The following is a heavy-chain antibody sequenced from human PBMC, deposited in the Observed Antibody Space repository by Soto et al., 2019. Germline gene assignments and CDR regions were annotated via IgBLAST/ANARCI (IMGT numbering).Heavy chain of an antibody. CDR3: ASTPGQQLGGWFDP. Sequence: SETLSLTCTVPGGSISSYYWSWIRQPPGKGLEWIGYIYYSGSTNYNPSLKSRVTISVDTSKNQFSLKLSSVTAADTAVYYCASTPGQQLGGWFDPWGQGTLVTVSS. V-gene: IGHV4-59*01. J-gene: IGHJ5*02. CDR2: IYYSGST. CDR1: GGSISSYY. D-gene: IGHD6-13*01.